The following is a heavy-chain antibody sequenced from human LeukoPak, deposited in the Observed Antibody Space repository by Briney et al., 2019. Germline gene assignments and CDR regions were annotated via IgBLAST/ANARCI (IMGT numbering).Heavy chain of an antibody. CDR2: IYYSGGT. D-gene: IGHD6-13*01. CDR3: ATAGATSPSSASWFNIEY. J-gene: IGHJ4*02. Sequence: SETLSLTCTVSGGSVTSYYCNWVRQPPGRGLEWIGYIYYSGGTNYNPSLESRVTISLDTAKNQFSLKLRSVTAEDTAVYYCATAGATSPSSASWFNIEYWGQGTLVPVSS. V-gene: IGHV4-59*08. CDR1: GGSVTSYY.